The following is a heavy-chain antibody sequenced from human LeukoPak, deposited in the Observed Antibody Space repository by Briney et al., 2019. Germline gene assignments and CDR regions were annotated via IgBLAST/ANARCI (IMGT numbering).Heavy chain of an antibody. CDR1: GYSISSGYY. D-gene: IGHD6-19*01. Sequence: PSETLSLTCAVSGYSISSGYYWGWIRQPPGKGLEWIGSIYHSGSTYYNPSLKSRVTISVDTSKSQFSLKLSSVTAADSAMYYCARHASVDGNWPRPLDYWGQGSLVTVSS. CDR3: ARHASVDGNWPRPLDY. J-gene: IGHJ4*02. V-gene: IGHV4-38-2*01. CDR2: IYHSGST.